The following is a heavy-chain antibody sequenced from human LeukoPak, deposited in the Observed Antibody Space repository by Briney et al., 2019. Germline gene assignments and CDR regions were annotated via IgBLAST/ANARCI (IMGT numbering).Heavy chain of an antibody. CDR3: ARDRGSYYGSSWFDP. CDR2: ISAYNGNT. Sequence: GASVKASCKASGYTFTSYGISWVRQAPGQGLEWMGWISAYNGNTNYAQKLQGRVTMTTDTSTSTAYMELRSLRSDDTAVYYCARDRGSYYGSSWFDPWGQGTLVTVSS. CDR1: GYTFTSYG. D-gene: IGHD1-26*01. J-gene: IGHJ5*02. V-gene: IGHV1-18*01.